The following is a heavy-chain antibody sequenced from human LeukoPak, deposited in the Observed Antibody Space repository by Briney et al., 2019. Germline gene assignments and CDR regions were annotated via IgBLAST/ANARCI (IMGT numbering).Heavy chain of an antibody. CDR2: IYYSGST. D-gene: IGHD2-2*01. Sequence: SQTLSLTCTVSGGSISSGGYYWSWIRQHPGKGLEWIGYIYYSGSTYYNPSLKSRVTISVDTSKNQFSLKLSSVTAADTAVYYCARGVVVPAALISDYGMDVWGQGTTVTVSS. V-gene: IGHV4-31*03. CDR3: ARGVVVPAALISDYGMDV. CDR1: GGSISSGGYY. J-gene: IGHJ6*02.